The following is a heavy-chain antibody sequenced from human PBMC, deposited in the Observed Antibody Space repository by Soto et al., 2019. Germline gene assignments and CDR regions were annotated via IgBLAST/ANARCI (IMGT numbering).Heavy chain of an antibody. CDR1: GYTFTSYG. D-gene: IGHD2-15*01. Sequence: ASVKVSCKASGYTFTSYGISWVRQAPGQGLEWMGWISAYNGNTNYAQKLQGRVTMTTDTSTSTAYMELRSLRSDDTAVYYCARDGGELGYCSGGSCYGNSDYYYMDVWGKGTTVTVSS. V-gene: IGHV1-18*01. CDR3: ARDGGELGYCSGGSCYGNSDYYYMDV. J-gene: IGHJ6*03. CDR2: ISAYNGNT.